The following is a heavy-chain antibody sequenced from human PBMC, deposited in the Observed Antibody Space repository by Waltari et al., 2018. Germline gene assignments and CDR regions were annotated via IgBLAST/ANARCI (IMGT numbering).Heavy chain of an antibody. V-gene: IGHV5-51*01. J-gene: IGHJ4*02. CDR3: ARGGTGYSYGIDP. CDR1: GNMFHEKW. Sequence: EVQLLPSGPEMKTPGGSLRIPCRAYGNMFHEKWLGWLRKTPGKGPESMGLIFPIDAHTRYSPACQGQVTMSADRSTNTAYLHWSSLQVADTATYYGARGGTGYSYGIDPWGQGTLVTFSS. CDR2: IFPIDAHT. D-gene: IGHD5-18*01.